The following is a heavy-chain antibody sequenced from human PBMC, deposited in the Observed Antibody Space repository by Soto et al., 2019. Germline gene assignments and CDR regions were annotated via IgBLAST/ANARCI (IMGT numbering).Heavy chain of an antibody. CDR2: IYYSGST. D-gene: IGHD3-3*01. Sequence: SETLSLTCTVSGGSISSSSYYWGWIRQPPGKGLEWIGSIYYSGSTYYNPSLKSRVTISVDTSKNQFSLKLSSVTAADTAVYYCARLTSLRFLEWLPYNWFDPWGQGTLVTVSS. CDR1: GGSISSSSYY. J-gene: IGHJ5*02. CDR3: ARLTSLRFLEWLPYNWFDP. V-gene: IGHV4-39*01.